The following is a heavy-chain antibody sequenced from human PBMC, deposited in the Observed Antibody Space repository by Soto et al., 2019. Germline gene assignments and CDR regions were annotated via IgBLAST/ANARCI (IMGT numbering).Heavy chain of an antibody. CDR2: IYYSGST. Sequence: PSETLSITCTVSGCSISSSSYYWGWIRQPPGKGLEWIGSIYYSGSTYYNPSLKSRVTISVDTSKNQFSLKLSSVTAADTAVYYCARHVRDYYDSSGPGDYWGQGTLVTVS. J-gene: IGHJ4*02. CDR3: ARHVRDYYDSSGPGDY. V-gene: IGHV4-39*01. CDR1: GCSISSSSYY. D-gene: IGHD3-22*01.